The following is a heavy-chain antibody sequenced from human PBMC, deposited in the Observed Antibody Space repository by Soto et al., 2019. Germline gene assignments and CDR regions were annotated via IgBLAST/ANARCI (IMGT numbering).Heavy chain of an antibody. CDR1: DDSINSDKYY. J-gene: IGHJ4*02. V-gene: IGHV4-39*01. Sequence: SETLSLTCSVSDDSINSDKYYWGWIRQPPGKGLEWIGSIYYRGNTYYNPSLQTRVTISLDKSKSQFSLRLNSVTAADSAVYFCARLEGLATISYYFDFWGRGAQVTVSS. CDR2: IYYRGNT. CDR3: ARLEGLATISYYFDF. D-gene: IGHD3-9*01.